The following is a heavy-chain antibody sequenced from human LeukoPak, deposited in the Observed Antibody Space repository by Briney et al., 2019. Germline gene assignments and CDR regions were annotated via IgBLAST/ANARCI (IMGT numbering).Heavy chain of an antibody. V-gene: IGHV3-11*04. Sequence: PGGSLRLSCAASGFTFSDYYMSWIRQAPGKGLEWVSYISSSGSTIYYADSVKGRFTISRDNSKNTLYLQMNSLRAEDTAVYYCARFYDSLTGYNDYGDYGFDYWGQGTLVTVSS. CDR1: GFTFSDYY. J-gene: IGHJ4*02. CDR2: ISSSGSTI. CDR3: ARFYDSLTGYNDYGDYGFDY. D-gene: IGHD3-9*01.